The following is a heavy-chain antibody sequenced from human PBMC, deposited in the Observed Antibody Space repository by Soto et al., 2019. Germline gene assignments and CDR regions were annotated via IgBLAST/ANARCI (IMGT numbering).Heavy chain of an antibody. CDR1: GGTFSNHI. V-gene: IGHV1-3*01. CDR2: INAGNGNT. J-gene: IGHJ4*02. CDR3: ARGSGYYYWDDY. D-gene: IGHD3-22*01. Sequence: ASVKVSCKASGGTFSNHIITWVRQAPGQRLEWMGWINAGNGNTKYSQKFQGRVTITRDTSASTAYMELSSLRSEDTAVYYCARGSGYYYWDDYWGQGTLVTVSS.